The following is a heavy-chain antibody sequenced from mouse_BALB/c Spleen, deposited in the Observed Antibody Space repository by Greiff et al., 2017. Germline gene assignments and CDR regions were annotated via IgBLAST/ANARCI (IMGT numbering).Heavy chain of an antibody. CDR3: AREGGNMYYFDY. V-gene: IGHV5-4*02. D-gene: IGHD1-1*02. CDR1: GFTFSDYY. CDR2: ISDGGSYT. Sequence: EVPLVESGGGLVKPGGSLKLSCAASGFTFSDYYMYWVRQTPEKRLEWVATISDGGSYTYYPDSVKGRFTISRDNAKNNLYLQMSSLKSEDTAMYYCAREGGNMYYFDYWGQGTTLTVSS. J-gene: IGHJ2*01.